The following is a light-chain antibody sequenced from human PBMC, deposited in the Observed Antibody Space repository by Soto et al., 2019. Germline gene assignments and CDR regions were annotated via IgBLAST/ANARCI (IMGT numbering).Light chain of an antibody. Sequence: EIVMTQSPATLSVSPGERATLSCRASQSVSSNLAWYQPKPGQAPRLLFYGASTRATGIPARFSGSGSGTEFTLTISSLQSEDFAVYYCQQYNNWPQTFGQGTKLEIK. CDR3: QQYNNWPQT. V-gene: IGKV3-15*01. CDR2: GAS. CDR1: QSVSSN. J-gene: IGKJ2*01.